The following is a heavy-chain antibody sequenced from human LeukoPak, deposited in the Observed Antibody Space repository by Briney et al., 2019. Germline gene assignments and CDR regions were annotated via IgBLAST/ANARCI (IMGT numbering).Heavy chain of an antibody. Sequence: GGSLRLSCAASGFTFSSYAMSWVRQAPGKGLEWVSAISGSGGSTYYADSVKGRFTISRDNSKNTLYLQMNSLRAEDTAVYYCATKIRQYELYSSPLDYWGQGTLVTVSS. J-gene: IGHJ4*02. V-gene: IGHV3-23*01. CDR3: ATKIRQYELYSSPLDY. CDR2: ISGSGGST. CDR1: GFTFSSYA. D-gene: IGHD6-13*01.